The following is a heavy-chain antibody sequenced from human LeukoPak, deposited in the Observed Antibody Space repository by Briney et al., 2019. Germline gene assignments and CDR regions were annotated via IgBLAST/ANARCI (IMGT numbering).Heavy chain of an antibody. CDR3: AKVGTMVVPGGYYFDY. CDR1: GFTFSSYG. V-gene: IGHV3-33*06. J-gene: IGHJ4*02. Sequence: GGSLRLTCAASGFTFSSYGMHWVRQAPGKGLEWVAVIWYDGSNKYYADSVKGRFTISRDNSKNTLYLQMNSLRAEDTAVYYCAKVGTMVVPGGYYFDYWGQGTLVTVSS. CDR2: IWYDGSNK. D-gene: IGHD4/OR15-4a*01.